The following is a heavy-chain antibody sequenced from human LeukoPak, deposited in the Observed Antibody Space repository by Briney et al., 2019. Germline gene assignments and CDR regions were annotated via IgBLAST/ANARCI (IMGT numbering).Heavy chain of an antibody. Sequence: SETLSLTCTVSSGSISSSTYYWGWIRQPPGKGLEWIGYIYYSGSTYYNPSLKSRVTISVDTSKNQFSLKLSSVTAADTAVYYCARGGSSGWYFDYWGQGTLVTVSS. V-gene: IGHV4-39*07. CDR1: SGSISSSTYY. D-gene: IGHD6-19*01. CDR3: ARGGSSGWYFDY. CDR2: IYYSGST. J-gene: IGHJ4*02.